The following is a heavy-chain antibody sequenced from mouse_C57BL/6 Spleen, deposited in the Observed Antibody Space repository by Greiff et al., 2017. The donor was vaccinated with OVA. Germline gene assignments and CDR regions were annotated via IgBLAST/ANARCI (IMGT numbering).Heavy chain of an antibody. Sequence: EVKLVESGGDLVKPGGSLKLSCAASGFTFSSYGMSWVRQTPDKRLEWVATISSGGSYTYYPDSVKGRFTISRDNAKNTLYLQMSSLKSEDTVMYYCARHEQSYYFDYWGQGTTLTVSS. V-gene: IGHV5-6*01. D-gene: IGHD6-1*01. CDR3: ARHEQSYYFDY. J-gene: IGHJ2*01. CDR2: ISSGGSYT. CDR1: GFTFSSYG.